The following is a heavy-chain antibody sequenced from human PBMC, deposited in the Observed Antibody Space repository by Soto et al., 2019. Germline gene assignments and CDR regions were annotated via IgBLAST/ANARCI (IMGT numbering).Heavy chain of an antibody. CDR1: GGSMNDYY. V-gene: IGHV4-59*01. CDR2: VYYVGRT. Sequence: QVQLQESGPGLVRPSETLSLTCTVSGGSMNDYYWSWIRQPPGKGLEWIGYVYYVGRTNYNPSLKTRVTMSLDTSKTQFSLKLGSVTTADTAVYYCASHYLGRSSPSSFCPWGQGTLVTVS. J-gene: IGHJ5*02. CDR3: ASHYLGRSSPSSFCP. D-gene: IGHD6-6*01.